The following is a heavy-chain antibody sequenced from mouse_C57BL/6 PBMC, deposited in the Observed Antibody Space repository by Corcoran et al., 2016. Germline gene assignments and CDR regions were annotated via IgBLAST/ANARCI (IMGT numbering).Heavy chain of an antibody. CDR1: GYTFTTYG. CDR3: ARPGSY. J-gene: IGHJ3*01. V-gene: IGHV9-3*01. CDR2: INTYSGVP. Sequence: QIQLVQSGPELKKPGETVKISCKASGYTFTTYGMSWVKQAPGKGLKWMGWINTYSGVPTYAADFKGRFAFSLETSASTAYLQINNLKNEDTSTYFWARPGSYWGRGTLATVSA.